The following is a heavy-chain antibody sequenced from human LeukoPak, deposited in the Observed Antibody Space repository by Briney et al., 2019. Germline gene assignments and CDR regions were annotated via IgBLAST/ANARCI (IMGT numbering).Heavy chain of an antibody. D-gene: IGHD3-10*01. CDR2: ISSSSSYI. CDR1: GFTFSSYS. CDR3: ARAFSITMVRRKGTTFDY. J-gene: IGHJ4*02. V-gene: IGHV3-21*01. Sequence: GGSLRLSCAASGFTFSSYSMNWVRQAPGKGLEWVSSISSSSSYIYYADSVRGRFTISRDNAKNSLYLQMNSLRAEDTAVYYCARAFSITMVRRKGTTFDYWGQGTLVTVSS.